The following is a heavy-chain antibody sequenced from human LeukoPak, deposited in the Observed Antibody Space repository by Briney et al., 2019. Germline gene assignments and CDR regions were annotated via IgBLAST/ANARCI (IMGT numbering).Heavy chain of an antibody. Sequence: SETLSLTCAVYGGSFSGNYWSWIRQSPGKGLEWIGEINHSGSTNYNPSLKSRVTISVDTSKNQFSLQLNSVTPEDTAVYYCARDLPYCSGGSCYSEWFDPWGQGTLVTVSS. CDR2: INHSGST. J-gene: IGHJ5*02. V-gene: IGHV4-34*01. D-gene: IGHD2-15*01. CDR3: ARDLPYCSGGSCYSEWFDP. CDR1: GGSFSGNY.